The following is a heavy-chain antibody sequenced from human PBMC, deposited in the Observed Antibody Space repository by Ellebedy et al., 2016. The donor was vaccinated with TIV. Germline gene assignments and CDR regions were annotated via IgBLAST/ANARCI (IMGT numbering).Heavy chain of an antibody. D-gene: IGHD2/OR15-2a*01. V-gene: IGHV3-23*01. CDR1: GFSFSNYA. Sequence: GESLKISCATSGFSFSNYAMNWVRQAPGKGLEWVTGIIGSGGNTKYVDSVKGRFTISRDNSRNTLFLQMHSLRGEDTAVYYCARSPKDHFYHGMDVWGQGTTVTISS. J-gene: IGHJ6*02. CDR2: IIGSGGNT. CDR3: ARSPKDHFYHGMDV.